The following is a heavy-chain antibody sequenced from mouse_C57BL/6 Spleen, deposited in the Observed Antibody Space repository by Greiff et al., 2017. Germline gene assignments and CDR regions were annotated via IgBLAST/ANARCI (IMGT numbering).Heavy chain of an antibody. V-gene: IGHV1-50*01. J-gene: IGHJ2*01. CDR1: GYTFTSYW. CDR3: ARGGGYYFDY. Sequence: QVQLQQPGAELVKPGASVKLSCKASGYTFTSYWMQWVKQRPGQGLEWIGEIDPSDSYTNYNQKFKGKATLTVDTSSSTAYMQLSSLTSEDSAVYYCARGGGYYFDYWGQGTTLTVSS. CDR2: IDPSDSYT.